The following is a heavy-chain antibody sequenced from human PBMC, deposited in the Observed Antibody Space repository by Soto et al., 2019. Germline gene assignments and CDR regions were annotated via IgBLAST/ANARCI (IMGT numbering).Heavy chain of an antibody. CDR2: ITGSGHST. CDR3: AKDGSTTWNFYFDS. V-gene: IGHV3-23*01. CDR1: GFTFSSYS. Sequence: PGGSLRLSCAASGFTFSSYSMNWVRQAPGKGLEWVSAITGSGHSTYYADSVKGRFTISRDNSKSTLYLQMNSLRADDTALYYCAKDGSTTWNFYFDSWGQGILVTVSS. D-gene: IGHD2-2*01. J-gene: IGHJ4*02.